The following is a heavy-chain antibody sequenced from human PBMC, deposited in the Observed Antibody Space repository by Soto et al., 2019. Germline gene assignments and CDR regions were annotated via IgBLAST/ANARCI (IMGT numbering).Heavy chain of an antibody. CDR3: ARARDTENGMDV. Sequence: GASVKVSCKASGGTLSSYAISWVRQAPGQGLEWMGGIIPIFGTANYAQKFQGRVTITADESTSTAYMELSSLRSEDTAVYYCARARDTENGMDVWGQGTTVTVSS. CDR2: IIPIFGTA. V-gene: IGHV1-69*13. CDR1: GGTLSSYA. D-gene: IGHD5-18*01. J-gene: IGHJ6*02.